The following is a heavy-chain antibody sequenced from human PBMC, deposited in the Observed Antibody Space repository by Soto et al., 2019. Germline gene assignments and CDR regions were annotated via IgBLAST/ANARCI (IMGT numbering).Heavy chain of an antibody. D-gene: IGHD1-26*01. CDR2: ISAYNGNT. CDR3: ARATKWSPKDGFDI. J-gene: IGHJ3*02. Sequence: GASVKVACNTSGYNFNNQGFTWVRQAPGQGLEWMGWISAYNGNTNYAQKLQGRVTMTTDTSTTTAYMELRSLRSDDTAVYYCARATKWSPKDGFDIWGQGTMVTVSS. V-gene: IGHV1-18*01. CDR1: GYNFNNQG.